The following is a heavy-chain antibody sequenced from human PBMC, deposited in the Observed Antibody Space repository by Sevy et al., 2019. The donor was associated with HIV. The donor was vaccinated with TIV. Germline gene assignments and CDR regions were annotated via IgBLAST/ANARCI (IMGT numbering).Heavy chain of an antibody. Sequence: ASVKVSCKASGGTFSSYAISWVRQAPGQGLEWMGGIIPIFGTANYAQKFQGRVTITADESTSTAYMELSSLRSEDTAVYYCARGIYDYGDYESFSRFDPWGRGTLVTVSS. J-gene: IGHJ5*02. CDR2: IIPIFGTA. CDR1: GGTFSSYA. D-gene: IGHD4-17*01. V-gene: IGHV1-69*13. CDR3: ARGIYDYGDYESFSRFDP.